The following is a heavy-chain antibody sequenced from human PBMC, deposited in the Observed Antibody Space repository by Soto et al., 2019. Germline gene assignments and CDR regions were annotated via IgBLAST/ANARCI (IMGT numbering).Heavy chain of an antibody. V-gene: IGHV3-33*01. Sequence: GSLRLSCAASGFTFISYGIHCVRQAPGKGLEWVAVIWYDGSNKYYADSVKGRFTISRDNSKNTLYLQMNSLRAEDTAVYYCARDFHRDTDYWGQGTLVTVSS. CDR1: GFTFISYG. D-gene: IGHD3-9*01. CDR3: ARDFHRDTDY. CDR2: IWYDGSNK. J-gene: IGHJ4*02.